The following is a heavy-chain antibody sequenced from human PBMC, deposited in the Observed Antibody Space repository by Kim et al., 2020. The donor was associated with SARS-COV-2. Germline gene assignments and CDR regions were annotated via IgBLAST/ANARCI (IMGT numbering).Heavy chain of an antibody. CDR2: ISSSSSNT. CDR3: ARGGYDYVWGSYRYYYYYYGMDV. Sequence: GGSLRLSCAASGFTFSDYYMSWIRQAPGKGLEWVSYISSSSSNTNYADSVKGRFTISRDNAKNSLYLQMNSLRAEDTAVYYCARGGYDYVWGSYRYYYYYYGMDVWGQGTTVTVSS. V-gene: IGHV3-11*06. J-gene: IGHJ6*02. D-gene: IGHD3-16*02. CDR1: GFTFSDYY.